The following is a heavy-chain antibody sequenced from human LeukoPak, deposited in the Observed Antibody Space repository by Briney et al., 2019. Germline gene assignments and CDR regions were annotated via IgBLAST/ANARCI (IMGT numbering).Heavy chain of an antibody. J-gene: IGHJ4*02. D-gene: IGHD3-22*01. V-gene: IGHV3-21*01. Sequence: GGSLRLSCAASGFTFSSYSMNWVRQAPGKGLEWVSSISSSSSYIYYADSVKGRFAISRDNAKNSLYLQMNSLRAEDTAVYYCARDLGAPNYYDSSGYSFYFDYWGQGTLVTVSS. CDR1: GFTFSSYS. CDR3: ARDLGAPNYYDSSGYSFYFDY. CDR2: ISSSSSYI.